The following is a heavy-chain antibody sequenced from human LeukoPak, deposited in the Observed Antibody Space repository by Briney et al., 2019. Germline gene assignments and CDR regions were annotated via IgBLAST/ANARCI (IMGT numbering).Heavy chain of an antibody. D-gene: IGHD1-14*01. Sequence: PSETLSLTCTVSGDSISSYYWSWIRQPPGKGLEWTGYMSFSGSTNYNASLKSRVTMSVDIPKNHFSLKLRSVTAGDTAVYYCARRNLQGGLDYWGQGALVTVSS. CDR1: GDSISSYY. CDR3: ARRNLQGGLDY. J-gene: IGHJ4*02. CDR2: MSFSGST. V-gene: IGHV4-59*01.